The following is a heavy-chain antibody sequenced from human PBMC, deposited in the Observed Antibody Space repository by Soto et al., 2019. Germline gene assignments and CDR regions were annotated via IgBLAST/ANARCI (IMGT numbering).Heavy chain of an antibody. CDR3: AKVYRDTAMVLDY. J-gene: IGHJ4*02. CDR2: ISYDGSNK. Sequence: QVQLVESGGGVVQPGRSLRLSCAASGFTFSSYGMHWVRQAPGKGLEWVAVISYDGSNKYYADSVKGRFTISRDNSKNTLYLQMNSLRAEDTAVYYCAKVYRDTAMVLDYWGQGTLVTVSS. V-gene: IGHV3-30*18. D-gene: IGHD5-18*01. CDR1: GFTFSSYG.